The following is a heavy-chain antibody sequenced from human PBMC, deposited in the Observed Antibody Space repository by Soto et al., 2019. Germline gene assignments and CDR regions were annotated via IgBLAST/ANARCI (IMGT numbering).Heavy chain of an antibody. V-gene: IGHV3-30*18. D-gene: IGHD2-2*02. CDR3: AKGCGTGTSCYILDY. J-gene: IGHJ4*02. CDR2: ISNEGRDE. Sequence: QVHLVESGGGVVQPGRSLRLSCEVSGLTFSNYGMHWVRQGPGKGLEWVAVISNEGRDERYADSVRGRFTISRDNSKNTLDLQMSSLRAEDTAVYYCAKGCGTGTSCYILDYWGQGTLVTVSS. CDR1: GLTFSNYG.